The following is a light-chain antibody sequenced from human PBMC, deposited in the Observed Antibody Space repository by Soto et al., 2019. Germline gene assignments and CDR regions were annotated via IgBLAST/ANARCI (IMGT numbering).Light chain of an antibody. CDR2: ATS. V-gene: IGKV3-20*01. CDR3: QQYGSSPT. J-gene: IGKJ4*01. Sequence: TQSPSSVSASVGDRVTITCRASQSISRSDLAWYQHRPGQSPRLLIYATSSRATGIPDRFTGGGAGTGFTLTISRLEPEDSAVYYCQQYGSSPTFGGGTKVEIK. CDR1: QSISRSD.